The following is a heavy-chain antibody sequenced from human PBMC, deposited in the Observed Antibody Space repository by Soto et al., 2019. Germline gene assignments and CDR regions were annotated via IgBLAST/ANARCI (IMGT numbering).Heavy chain of an antibody. CDR2: ISYDGSNK. CDR3: ARRYDILTGPLAEYFQH. J-gene: IGHJ1*01. CDR1: GFTFSSYA. D-gene: IGHD3-9*01. V-gene: IGHV3-30-3*01. Sequence: PGGSLRLSCAASGFTFSSYAMHWVRQAPGKGLEWVAVISYDGSNKYYADSVKGLFTISRDNSKNTLYLQMNSLRAEDTAVYYCARRYDILTGPLAEYFQHWGQGTLVTV.